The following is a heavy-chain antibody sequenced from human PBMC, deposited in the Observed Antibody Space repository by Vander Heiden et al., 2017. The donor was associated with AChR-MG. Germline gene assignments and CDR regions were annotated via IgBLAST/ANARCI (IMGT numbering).Heavy chain of an antibody. CDR2: IYSNDSDT. CDR3: VSGGTANSGGYQRGWGY. V-gene: IGHV5-51*01. J-gene: IGHJ4*02. Sequence: EVQLVQSGAEVKKPGESLKISCKGSGYIFTNFWLGWVRPMHGKGLEWMGIIYSNDSDTRYSPSFQCQVTISADKAISTAYLQWSSLKASDTAIYYCVSGGTANSGGYQRGWGYWGQGTLVTVAS. D-gene: IGHD3-22*01. CDR1: GYIFTNFW.